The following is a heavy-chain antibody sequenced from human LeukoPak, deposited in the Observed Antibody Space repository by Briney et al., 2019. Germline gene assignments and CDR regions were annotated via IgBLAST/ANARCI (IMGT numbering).Heavy chain of an antibody. CDR1: GSTFSSYA. CDR2: IIPIFGTA. D-gene: IGHD1-26*01. CDR3: AIQSGSYPIDY. V-gene: IGHV1-69*06. Sequence: SVKVSCKASGSTFSSYAISWVRQAPGQGLEWMGRIIPIFGTANYAQKFQGRVTITADKSTSTAYMELSSLRSEDTAVYYCAIQSGSYPIDYWGQGTLVTVSS. J-gene: IGHJ4*02.